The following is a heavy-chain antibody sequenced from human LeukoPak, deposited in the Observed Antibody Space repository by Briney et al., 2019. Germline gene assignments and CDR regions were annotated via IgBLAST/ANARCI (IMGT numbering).Heavy chain of an antibody. J-gene: IGHJ4*02. CDR3: AREGAGTGTTQ. CDR1: GFTVSNYY. CDR2: IYSSGNT. V-gene: IGHV3-53*01. Sequence: GGSLRLSCAASGFTVSNYYMNWVRQAPGKGLEWVSIIYSSGNTYYADSVKGRFTISRDNSKNTLYLQMNGLRTEDTAVYYCAREGAGTGTTQWGQGTLVTVSS. D-gene: IGHD1-7*01.